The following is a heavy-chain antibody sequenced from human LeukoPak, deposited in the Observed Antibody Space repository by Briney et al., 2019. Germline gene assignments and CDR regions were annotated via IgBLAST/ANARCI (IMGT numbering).Heavy chain of an antibody. CDR2: IYPGDSDT. CDR3: AKSNGYTYGYD. D-gene: IGHD5-18*01. V-gene: IGHV5-51*01. Sequence: GESLKISCKGSGYSFSTYWIAWMRQMPGKGLEWMGIIYPGDSDTRYSPSFQGQVTISADKSITTAYLQWSSLKASDTAMYYCAKSNGYTYGYDWGQGTLVTVSS. J-gene: IGHJ4*02. CDR1: GYSFSTYW.